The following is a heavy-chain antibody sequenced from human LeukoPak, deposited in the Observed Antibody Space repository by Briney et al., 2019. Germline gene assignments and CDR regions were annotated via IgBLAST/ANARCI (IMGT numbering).Heavy chain of an antibody. V-gene: IGHV4-34*01. CDR2: INHSGST. D-gene: IGHD6-13*01. CDR3: ARGSDTAAGLY. Sequence: NPSETLSLTCAVYGGSFSSYYWSWIRQPPGKGLEWIGEINHSGSTNYNPSLKSRVSISVDSSKNQFFLKVSSVTAADTAVYYCARGSDTAAGLYWGQGTLVTVSS. CDR1: GGSFSSYY. J-gene: IGHJ4*02.